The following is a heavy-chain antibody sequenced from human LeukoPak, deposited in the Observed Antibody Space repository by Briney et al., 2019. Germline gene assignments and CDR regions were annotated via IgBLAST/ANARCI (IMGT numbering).Heavy chain of an antibody. D-gene: IGHD3-10*01. CDR1: GFTFSSYW. V-gene: IGHV3-7*03. CDR3: ASSWFGELLR. CDR2: IKQDGSEK. J-gene: IGHJ4*02. Sequence: GGSLTLSCAASGFTFSSYWMSWVRQAPGKGLEWVANIKQDGSEKYYVDSVKGRFTISRDNANNSLYLQMNSLRAEDTAVYYCASSWFGELLRWGQGTLVTVSS.